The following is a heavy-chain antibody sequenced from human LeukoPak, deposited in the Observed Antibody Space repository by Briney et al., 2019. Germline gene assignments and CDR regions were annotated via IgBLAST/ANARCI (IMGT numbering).Heavy chain of an antibody. Sequence: GGSLRLSCAASGFTVSSNYMNWVRQAPGKGLEWVSVINSGGNAYYADSVKGRFTISRDNSKNMLFLQMNSLRAEELAVSNCARSQGGTMSLRHFDLWGRGTLVTVSS. J-gene: IGHJ2*01. D-gene: IGHD3-22*01. CDR2: INSGGNA. CDR3: ARSQGGTMSLRHFDL. V-gene: IGHV3-53*01. CDR1: GFTVSSNY.